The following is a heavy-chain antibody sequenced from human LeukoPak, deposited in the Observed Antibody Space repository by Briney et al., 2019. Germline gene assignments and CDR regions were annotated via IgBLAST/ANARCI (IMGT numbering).Heavy chain of an antibody. J-gene: IGHJ4*02. V-gene: IGHV3-23*01. D-gene: IGHD1-1*01. CDR2: LRGNGDT. CDR1: VFIYRSYA. Sequence: PGGSLTLSLPATVFIYRSYAMRWVRAARARGLDGVSSLRGNGDTFYADCVKGRFTLSRDDSRNTVYLQLNNLRVEDTAVYYCAKASWVSNADAVLWGQGTVVTVSS. CDR3: AKASWVSNADAVL.